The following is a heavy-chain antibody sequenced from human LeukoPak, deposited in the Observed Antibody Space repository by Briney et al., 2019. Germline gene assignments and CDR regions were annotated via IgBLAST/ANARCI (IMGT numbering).Heavy chain of an antibody. CDR3: AKQGRDWLRDYYYYMDA. D-gene: IGHD3-9*01. CDR2: ISGGSSGST. V-gene: IGHV3-23*01. CDR1: GFTFSDYA. Sequence: QPGGSLRLSCAASGFTFSDYAMSWVRQAPGKGLEWLSVISGGSSGSTYYADSVTGRFTVSRDNSKNTLYLQMNSLRAEDTAVYYCAKQGRDWLRDYYYYMDAWGKGTTVTISS. J-gene: IGHJ6*03.